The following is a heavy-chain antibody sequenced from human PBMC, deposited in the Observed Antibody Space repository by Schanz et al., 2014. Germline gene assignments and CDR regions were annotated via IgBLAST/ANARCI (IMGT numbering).Heavy chain of an antibody. CDR1: GFTFRSYP. J-gene: IGHJ4*02. Sequence: VRVVESGGNLVQPGGSLRVSCVGSGFTFRSYPMTWVRQAPGKGLEWVAGISGAGGSTYYVDSVKGRFTISRDNSRNTMYLQMTGLRAEDTAIYYCAKGKDSPYYFDDWGQGTLVTVSS. CDR2: ISGAGGST. CDR3: AKGKDSPYYFDD. V-gene: IGHV3-23*04. D-gene: IGHD2-15*01.